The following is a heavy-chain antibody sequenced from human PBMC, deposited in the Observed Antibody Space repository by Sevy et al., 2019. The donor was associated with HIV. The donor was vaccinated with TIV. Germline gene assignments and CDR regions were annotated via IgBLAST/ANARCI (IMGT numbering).Heavy chain of an antibody. CDR2: IKSKPAGGTT. V-gene: IGHV3-15*01. CDR1: GLTFSNAW. CDR3: ISVHLA. J-gene: IGHJ5*02. Sequence: GGSLRLSCAASGLTFSNAWINWVRHAPGKALEWVGRIKSKPAGGTTDYAAPVEGRFTISRDDSENMLYLQMNSLKSEDTAVYYCISVHLAWGQGTLVTVSS.